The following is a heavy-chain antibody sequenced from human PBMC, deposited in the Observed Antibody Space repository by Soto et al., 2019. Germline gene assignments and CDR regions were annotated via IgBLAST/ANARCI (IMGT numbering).Heavy chain of an antibody. D-gene: IGHD3-3*01. CDR2: ISGSDGKT. CDR1: GFSFGSYA. Sequence: GGSLRLSCAASGFSFGSYALSWVRQAPGKGLEWVSTISGSDGKTFYADSVKGRFSISRDTSQSTLYLQMNSLRADDTAMYYCARWSYLDYWGQGSRVTVSS. CDR3: ARWSYLDY. V-gene: IGHV3-23*01. J-gene: IGHJ4*02.